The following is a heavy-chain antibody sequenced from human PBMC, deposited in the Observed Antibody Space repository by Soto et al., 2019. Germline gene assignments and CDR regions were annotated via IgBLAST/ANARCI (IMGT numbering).Heavy chain of an antibody. CDR3: AKDRYCGGGSCYSAAYGLEV. D-gene: IGHD2-15*01. V-gene: IGHV3-30*18. CDR1: GFTFSSYG. CDR2: ISYDGSDN. Sequence: QVQLVESGGGVVQPGRSLRLSCAASGFTFSSYGMHWVRQAPGKGLEWVAVISYDGSDNYYADSVKGRFTISRDNSKSTLFLQMNSLRPEDTAVYYCAKDRYCGGGSCYSAAYGLEVWGQGTTVTVSS. J-gene: IGHJ6*02.